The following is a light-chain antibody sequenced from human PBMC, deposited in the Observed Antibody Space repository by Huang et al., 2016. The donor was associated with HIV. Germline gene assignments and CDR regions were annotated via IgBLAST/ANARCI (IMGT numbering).Light chain of an antibody. V-gene: IGKV1-39*01. CDR2: AAS. CDR1: ENIRKY. J-gene: IGKJ1*01. CDR3: QQSYNAPRT. Sequence: DIQMTQSPSSLSAFVGDKVTITCRASENIRKYLNWYQQKPGKGPNLLLDAASSLQSGVPSRFSGSGTGTDFNLTINSLQPEDYATYFCQQSYNAPRTFGQGTKVEIK.